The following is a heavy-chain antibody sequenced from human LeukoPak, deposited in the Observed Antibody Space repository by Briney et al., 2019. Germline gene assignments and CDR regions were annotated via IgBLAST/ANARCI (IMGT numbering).Heavy chain of an antibody. V-gene: IGHV1-2*06. Sequence: ASVKVSCKASGYTFTGYYMHWVRQAPGQGLEWMGRINPKSGGTNYAQKFQGRVTMTRDTSISTAYMELSRLRSDDTAVYYCARGLYYDILTGYYKVLGTNYYFDYWGQGTLVTVSS. CDR1: GYTFTGYY. CDR3: ARGLYYDILTGYYKVLGTNYYFDY. CDR2: INPKSGGT. D-gene: IGHD3-9*01. J-gene: IGHJ4*02.